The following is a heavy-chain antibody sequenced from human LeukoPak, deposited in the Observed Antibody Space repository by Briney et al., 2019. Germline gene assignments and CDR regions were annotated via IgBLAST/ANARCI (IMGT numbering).Heavy chain of an antibody. CDR3: ARSGGTYGVLDY. V-gene: IGHV3-66*01. CDR1: GFTFSSYA. Sequence: GGSLRLSCAASGFTFSSYAMTWVRQAPGKGLEWVSVIYSGGSTNYADSVKGRFTISRDNSKNTVYLQMNTLRAEDTAVYYCARSGGTYGVLDYWGQGILVTVSS. CDR2: IYSGGST. D-gene: IGHD1-26*01. J-gene: IGHJ4*02.